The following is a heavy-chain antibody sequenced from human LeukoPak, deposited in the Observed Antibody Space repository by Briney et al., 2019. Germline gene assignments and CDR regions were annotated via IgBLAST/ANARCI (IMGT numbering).Heavy chain of an antibody. CDR2: ISGDASRT. CDR3: GKGYYSDYSGPPHY. J-gene: IGHJ4*02. CDR1: GFIFEDFA. Sequence: PGGSLRLSCEGSGFIFEDFAMYWVRQTPGKGLEWVSLISGDASRTYYADSVKGRFTISRVNGKNSLYLQMNGLRTEDTALYYCGKGYYSDYSGPPHYWGQGTLVTVSS. V-gene: IGHV3-43*02. D-gene: IGHD3-22*01.